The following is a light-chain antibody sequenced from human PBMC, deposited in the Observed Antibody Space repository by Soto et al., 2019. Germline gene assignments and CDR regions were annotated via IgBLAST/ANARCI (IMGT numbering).Light chain of an antibody. J-gene: IGLJ1*01. CDR1: SSDVGGYNY. Sequence: QSALTQPASVSGSPGQSITISCSGTSSDVGGYNYVSWYQQHPGKAPKLMIFEVSNRPSGTSNRFSGSKSGNTASLTISGLQGEDEADYYCSSYTSSSTSVFGTGTKVTVL. CDR2: EVS. CDR3: SSYTSSSTSV. V-gene: IGLV2-14*01.